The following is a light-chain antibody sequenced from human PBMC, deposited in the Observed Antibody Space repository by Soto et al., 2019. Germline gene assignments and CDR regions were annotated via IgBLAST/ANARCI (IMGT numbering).Light chain of an antibody. J-gene: IGKJ4*01. V-gene: IGKV1-13*02. CDR1: QGISSA. CDR3: QQFNTYPPLT. CDR2: HAS. Sequence: AIPLTQSPSSLSASVGDRVTITCRASQGISSALAWYQQTSGKPPKLLIFHASSLESGVPSRFSGSGSGTDFTLTISSLQPEDFATYYCQQFNTYPPLTFGGGTKVEIK.